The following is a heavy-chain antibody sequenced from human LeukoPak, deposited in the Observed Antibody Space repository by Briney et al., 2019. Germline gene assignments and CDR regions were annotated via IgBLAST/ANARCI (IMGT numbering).Heavy chain of an antibody. CDR1: GFTFSDHY. CDR3: VRRGSNSGNLYAEGDY. V-gene: IGHV3-72*01. CDR2: SRNKANSYTT. Sequence: GGSLRLSCAASGFTFSDHYMDWVRQAPGKGLEWVGRSRNKANSYTTEYAASVKGRFTVSRDDSKTSLYLQMNSLKTEDAAVYYCVRRGSNSGNLYAEGDYWGQGTLVTVSS. D-gene: IGHD1-26*01. J-gene: IGHJ4*02.